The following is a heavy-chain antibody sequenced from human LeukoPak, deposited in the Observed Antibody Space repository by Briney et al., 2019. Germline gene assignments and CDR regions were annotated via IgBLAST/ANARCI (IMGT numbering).Heavy chain of an antibody. CDR1: GFTFSTYA. D-gene: IGHD1-26*01. J-gene: IGHJ4*02. CDR3: AKDRSGSYDY. V-gene: IGHV3-30*04. Sequence: GGSLRLSCAASGFTFSTYAMHWVRQAPGKGPEWMAIISSDENTSYYADSVKGRFTISRDNSKNTLYLQMNSLRAEDTAVYYCAKDRSGSYDYWGQGTLVTVSS. CDR2: ISSDENTS.